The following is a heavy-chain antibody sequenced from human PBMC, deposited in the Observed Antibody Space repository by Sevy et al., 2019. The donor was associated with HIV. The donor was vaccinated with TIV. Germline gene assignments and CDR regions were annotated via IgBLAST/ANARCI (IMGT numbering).Heavy chain of an antibody. D-gene: IGHD3-3*01. CDR1: GYTFTGYY. J-gene: IGHJ4*02. CDR2: INPNSGAT. V-gene: IGHV1-2*06. Sequence: ASVKVSCKASGYTFTGYYMHWVRQAPGQGLEWMGRINPNSGATNYAQKFQGRVTMTRDTSITTAYMELSRLRSDDTAVYYCARDRRITIFGVGNFDYWGQGTLVTVSS. CDR3: ARDRRITIFGVGNFDY.